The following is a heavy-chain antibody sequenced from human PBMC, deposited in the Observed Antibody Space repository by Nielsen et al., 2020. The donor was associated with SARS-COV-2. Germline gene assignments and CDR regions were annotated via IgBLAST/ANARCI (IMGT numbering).Heavy chain of an antibody. CDR2: INHSGST. CDR3: AREGIAAAGGEYFQH. CDR1: GGSFSGYY. J-gene: IGHJ1*01. V-gene: IGHV4-34*01. Sequence: SETLSLTCAVYGGSFSGYYWSWIRQPPGKGLEWIGEINHSGSTNYNPSLKSRVTISVDTSKNQFSLKLSSVTAADTAVYYCAREGIAAAGGEYFQHWGQGTLVTVSS. D-gene: IGHD6-13*01.